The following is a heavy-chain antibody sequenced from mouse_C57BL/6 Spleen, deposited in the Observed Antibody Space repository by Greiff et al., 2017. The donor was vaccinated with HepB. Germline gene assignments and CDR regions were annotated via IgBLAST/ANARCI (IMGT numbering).Heavy chain of an antibody. V-gene: IGHV1-9*01. CDR2: ILPGSGST. D-gene: IGHD1-1*01. CDR1: GYTFTGYW. J-gene: IGHJ3*01. Sequence: QVQLQQSGAELMKPGASVKLSCKATGYTFTGYWIEWVKQRPGHGLEWIGEILPGSGSTNYNEKFKGKATFTADTSSNTAYMQLSSLTTEDSAIEYSARLHYYGSSYGFAYWGQGTLGTVSA. CDR3: ARLHYYGSSYGFAY.